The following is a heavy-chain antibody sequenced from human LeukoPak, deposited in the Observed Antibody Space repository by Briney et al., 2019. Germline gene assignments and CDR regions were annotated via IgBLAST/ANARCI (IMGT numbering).Heavy chain of an antibody. V-gene: IGHV4-59*11. Sequence: SETLSLTRTVSGGSISSHYWSWIRQPPGKGLEWIGYIYYSGSTNYNPSLKSRVTISVDTSKNQFSLKLSSVTAADTAVYYCARDRVDIVVVPAVSYVDVWGKGTTVTVSS. J-gene: IGHJ6*03. CDR3: ARDRVDIVVVPAVSYVDV. CDR1: GGSISSHY. CDR2: IYYSGST. D-gene: IGHD2-2*03.